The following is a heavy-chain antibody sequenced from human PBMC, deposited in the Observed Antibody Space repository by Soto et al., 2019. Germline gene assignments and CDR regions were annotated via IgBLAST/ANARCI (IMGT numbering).Heavy chain of an antibody. J-gene: IGHJ6*02. CDR2: INHSGST. V-gene: IGHV4-34*01. Sequence: SETLSLTCAVYGGSFSGYYWSWIRQPPGKGLEWIGEINHSGSTNYNPSLKSRVTISVDTSKNQFSLKLSSVTAADTAVYYCARLGSLRYCSGGSCYSLSVYGMDVWGQGTTVTVSS. CDR3: ARLGSLRYCSGGSCYSLSVYGMDV. CDR1: GGSFSGYY. D-gene: IGHD2-15*01.